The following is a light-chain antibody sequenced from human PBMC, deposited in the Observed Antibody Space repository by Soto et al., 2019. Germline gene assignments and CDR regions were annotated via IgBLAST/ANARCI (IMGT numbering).Light chain of an antibody. V-gene: IGKV1-39*01. J-gene: IGKJ5*01. CDR2: AAS. CDR3: QQSYSTPPIT. CDR1: QSITNH. Sequence: DIQMTQSPSSLSASVGDTITITCRASQSITNHLNWYQQKPGKAPKLLIFAASSLQSGVPSRFTGSGFGTGFTLTISTLQPEDFATYYCQQSYSTPPITFGQGTRLEIK.